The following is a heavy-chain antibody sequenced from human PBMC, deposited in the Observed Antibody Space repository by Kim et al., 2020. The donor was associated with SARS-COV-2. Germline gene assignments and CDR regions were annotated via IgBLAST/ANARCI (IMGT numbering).Heavy chain of an antibody. J-gene: IGHJ6*02. V-gene: IGHV3-30*18. CDR3: AKPREVPAARKYYYYGMDV. CDR2: ISYDGSNK. D-gene: IGHD2-2*01. CDR1: GFTFSSYG. Sequence: GGSLRLSCAASGFTFSSYGMHWVRQAPGKGLEWVAVISYDGSNKYYADSVKGRFTISRDNSKNTLYLQMNSLRAEDTAVYYCAKPREVPAARKYYYYGMDVWGQGTTVTVSS.